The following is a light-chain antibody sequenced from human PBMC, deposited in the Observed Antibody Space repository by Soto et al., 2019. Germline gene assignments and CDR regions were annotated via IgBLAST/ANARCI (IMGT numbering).Light chain of an antibody. J-gene: IGKJ4*01. CDR1: QSVSSTY. CDR3: QQYSSSSLT. Sequence: EIVLTQSPGTLSLSPGERATLSCRASQSVSSTYLAWYQQIPGQAPRLLIYGTSSRATGVPVRFSGSGSGTDFTLTISRLEPEDFAVYYCQQYSSSSLTFGGGTKVEIK. CDR2: GTS. V-gene: IGKV3-20*01.